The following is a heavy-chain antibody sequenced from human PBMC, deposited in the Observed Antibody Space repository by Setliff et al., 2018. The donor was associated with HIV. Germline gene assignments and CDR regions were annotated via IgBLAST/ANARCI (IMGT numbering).Heavy chain of an antibody. CDR3: ARGTAPRRGANYGGNYPLDY. CDR2: IYYSGST. V-gene: IGHV4-39*07. CDR1: GGSISSTGYY. Sequence: NPSETLSLTCTVSGGSISSTGYYWGWIRQPPGKGLGWIGSIYYSGSTYYNPSLKSRVTMSIDTFNNQFSLRLSFVTAADTAIYYCARGTAPRRGANYGGNYPLDYWGQGTLVTVS. D-gene: IGHD4-17*01. J-gene: IGHJ4*02.